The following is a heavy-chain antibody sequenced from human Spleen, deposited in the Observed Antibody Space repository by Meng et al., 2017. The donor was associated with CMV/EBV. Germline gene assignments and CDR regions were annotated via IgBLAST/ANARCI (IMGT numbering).Heavy chain of an antibody. CDR2: ISWDGDSI. D-gene: IGHD1-1*01. Sequence: GGSLRLSCAASGFTFDAYTMHWVRQTPGKGLEWVSLISWDGDSIYYADSVRGRFTISRDNSKNSLYLQMNILTSEDTAFYYCARDLGDDNDYWGQGTLVTVSS. CDR1: GFTFDAYT. V-gene: IGHV3-43*01. J-gene: IGHJ4*02. CDR3: ARDLGDDNDY.